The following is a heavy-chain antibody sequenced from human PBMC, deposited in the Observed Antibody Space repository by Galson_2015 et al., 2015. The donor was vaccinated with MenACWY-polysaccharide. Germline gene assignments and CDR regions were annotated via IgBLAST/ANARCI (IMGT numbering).Heavy chain of an antibody. V-gene: IGHV4-39*01. Sequence: LPLTCTVSGGSISSSNYYWGWIRQSPEKGLEWIGTISYSGSTYYNPSLKSRVTISVDTSKNQFSLKLSSVTAADTAVYYCASRLAQVGIAGYGYGMDVWGQGTTVTVSS. CDR2: ISYSGST. CDR3: ASRLAQVGIAGYGYGMDV. J-gene: IGHJ6*02. D-gene: IGHD2-15*01. CDR1: GGSISSSNYY.